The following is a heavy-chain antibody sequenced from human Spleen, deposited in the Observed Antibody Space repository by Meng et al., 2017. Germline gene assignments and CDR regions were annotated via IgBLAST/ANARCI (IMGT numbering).Heavy chain of an antibody. CDR2: LGAHDGDT. Sequence: QVQPVQSGPEVKKPAASVKVSCKASDYTFTGYGVSWVRQAPGQGLEWMAWLGAHDGDTSHAPKFQGRVTVSADRPTATAYMELRSLRSDDTAVYYCARGTPGRSYSDYWGQGTLVTVSS. CDR1: DYTFTGYG. V-gene: IGHV1-18*01. J-gene: IGHJ4*02. D-gene: IGHD3-10*01. CDR3: ARGTPGRSYSDY.